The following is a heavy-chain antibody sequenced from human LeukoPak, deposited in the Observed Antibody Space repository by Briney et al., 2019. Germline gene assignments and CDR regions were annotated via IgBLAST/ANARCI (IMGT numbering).Heavy chain of an antibody. Sequence: GGSLRLSCAASGFTFSSYGMHWVRQAPGKGLEWVAFIRYDGSNKYYADSVKGRFTISRDNSKNTLYLQMNSLRAEDTAVYYCAKDRQPRSGFDYWGQGTLVTVSS. J-gene: IGHJ4*02. CDR3: AKDRQPRSGFDY. CDR2: IRYDGSNK. D-gene: IGHD3-10*01. CDR1: GFTFSSYG. V-gene: IGHV3-30*02.